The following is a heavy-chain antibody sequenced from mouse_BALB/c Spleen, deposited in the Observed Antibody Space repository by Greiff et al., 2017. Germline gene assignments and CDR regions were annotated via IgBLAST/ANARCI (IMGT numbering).Heavy chain of an antibody. CDR2: IRNKANGYTT. V-gene: IGHV7-3*02. CDR1: GFTFTDYY. J-gene: IGHJ2*01. CDR3: ARDPYYGSRKYYFDY. D-gene: IGHD1-1*01. Sequence: DVKLVESGGGLVQPGGSLRLSCATSGFTFTDYYMSWVRQPPGKALEWLGFIRNKANGYTTEYSASVKGRFTISRDNSQSILYLQMNTLRAEDSATYYCARDPYYGSRKYYFDYWGQGTTLTVSS.